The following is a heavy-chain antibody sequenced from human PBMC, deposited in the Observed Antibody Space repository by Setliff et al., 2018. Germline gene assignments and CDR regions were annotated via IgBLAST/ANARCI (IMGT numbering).Heavy chain of an antibody. J-gene: IGHJ6*03. Sequence: GASVKVSCKASGYTFTTYAMGWMRQAPGQGLEWMGRISVYNGNTNYGQKYQGRVAMTTDTSTNTVYMELRSLRSDDTAVYYCTKSPMTTVTVKRLYYYYMDVWDKGTTVTVSS. V-gene: IGHV1-18*01. CDR1: GYTFTTYA. CDR3: TKSPMTTVTVKRLYYYYMDV. D-gene: IGHD4-17*01. CDR2: ISVYNGNT.